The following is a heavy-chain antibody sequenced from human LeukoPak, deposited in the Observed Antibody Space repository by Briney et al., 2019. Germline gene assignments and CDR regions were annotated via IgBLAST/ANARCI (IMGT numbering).Heavy chain of an antibody. CDR2: ISFDGSNK. D-gene: IGHD2-2*01. Sequence: PGGSLRLSCAASGFTFNKYAMHWVRQAPGKGLEWVSVISFDGSNKYYADSVKGRFTISRDDSKSTLYLQMDSLRPEDTAMYYCARDGPYHDYWGQGTLVTVSS. J-gene: IGHJ4*02. CDR1: GFTFNKYA. CDR3: ARDGPYHDY. V-gene: IGHV3-30-3*01.